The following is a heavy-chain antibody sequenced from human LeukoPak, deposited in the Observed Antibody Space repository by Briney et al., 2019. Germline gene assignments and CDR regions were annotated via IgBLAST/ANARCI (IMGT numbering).Heavy chain of an antibody. J-gene: IGHJ4*02. D-gene: IGHD1-1*01. Sequence: GGSLRLSCAASGFTFSSYSMNWVRQAPGKGLEWVSSISSSSSYIYYADSGKGRFTISRDNAKNSLYLQMNSLRAEDTAVYYCARVQDWNGFDYWGQGTLVTVSS. CDR1: GFTFSSYS. CDR3: ARVQDWNGFDY. V-gene: IGHV3-21*01. CDR2: ISSSSSYI.